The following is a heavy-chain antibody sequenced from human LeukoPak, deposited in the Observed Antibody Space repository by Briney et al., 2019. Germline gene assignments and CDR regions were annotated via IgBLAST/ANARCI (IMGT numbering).Heavy chain of an antibody. CDR2: IGASGNT. D-gene: IGHD2-15*01. Sequence: GGSLRLSCAASGFTFSSYAMHWVRQAPGKGLEWVSGIGASGNTYYADSVKGRFSISRDNSKNTLYLQMNSLRAEDTAVYYCARELGYCSGGSCYSSFDYWGQGTLVTVSS. CDR3: ARELGYCSGGSCYSSFDY. J-gene: IGHJ4*02. CDR1: GFTFSSYA. V-gene: IGHV3-23*01.